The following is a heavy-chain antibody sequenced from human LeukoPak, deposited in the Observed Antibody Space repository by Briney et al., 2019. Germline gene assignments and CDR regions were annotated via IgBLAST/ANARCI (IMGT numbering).Heavy chain of an antibody. D-gene: IGHD5-18*01. CDR1: GFTFTSSA. J-gene: IGHJ3*02. V-gene: IGHV1-58*02. CDR3: AAAVGYSYGHDAFDI. CDR2: IVVGSGNT. Sequence: SVKVSCKASGFTFTSSAMQWVRQARGQRLEWIGWIVVGSGNTNYAQKFQERATITRDMSTSTAYMELSSLRSEDTAVYYCAAAVGYSYGHDAFDIWGQGTMVTVSS.